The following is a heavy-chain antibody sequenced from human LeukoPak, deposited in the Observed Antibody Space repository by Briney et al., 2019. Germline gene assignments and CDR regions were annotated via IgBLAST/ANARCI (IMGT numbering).Heavy chain of an antibody. D-gene: IGHD6-13*01. CDR2: IYYSGST. Sequence: PSETLSLTCTVSGGSISSSSYYWGWIRQPPGKGLEWIGSIYYSGSTYYNPSLKSRVTISVDTSKNQFSLKLSSVTAADTAVYYCARDPLSSSWYGTLTYNWFDPWGQGTLVTVSS. CDR1: GGSISSSSYY. CDR3: ARDPLSSSWYGTLTYNWFDP. V-gene: IGHV4-39*07. J-gene: IGHJ5*02.